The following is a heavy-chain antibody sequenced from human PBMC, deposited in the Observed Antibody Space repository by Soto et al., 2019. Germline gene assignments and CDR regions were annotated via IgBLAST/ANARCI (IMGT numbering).Heavy chain of an antibody. D-gene: IGHD4-17*01. CDR1: GGTFSSYA. CDR3: ASGMTTVATDGRDF. J-gene: IGHJ6*02. Sequence: QVQLVQSGAEVKKPGSSVKVSCKASGGTFSSYAISWVRQAPGQALEWMGGIIPIFGTANYAQKFQGRVTNTSDGSTRAPDRDVSCVRSEDTDLYYCASGMTTVATDGRDFCGQGSTGPVSS. V-gene: IGHV1-69*05. CDR2: IIPIFGTA.